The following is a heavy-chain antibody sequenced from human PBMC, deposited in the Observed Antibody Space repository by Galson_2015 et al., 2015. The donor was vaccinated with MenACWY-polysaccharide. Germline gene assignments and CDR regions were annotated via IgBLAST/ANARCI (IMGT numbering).Heavy chain of an antibody. D-gene: IGHD3-10*01. V-gene: IGHV3-23*01. CDR3: AKRGPTSQKRPFDA. J-gene: IGHJ4*02. CDR1: GFTFSSSA. Sequence: SLRLSCAVSGFTFSSSAMSWVRQAPGKGLEWVSGVSALGDITFYADSVKGRFTISRDNSKNTLYLQMNSLRVEDTAMYYCAKRGPTSQKRPFDAWGQGTLVTVSS. CDR2: VSALGDIT.